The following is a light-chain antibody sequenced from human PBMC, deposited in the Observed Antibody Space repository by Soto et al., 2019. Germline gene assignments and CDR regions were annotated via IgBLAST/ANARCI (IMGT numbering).Light chain of an antibody. CDR1: SSDVGEYKY. J-gene: IGLJ2*01. CDR3: SSYTSSSTPAV. Sequence: QSALTQPPSASGSPGQSVTISCTGSSSDVGEYKYVSWYQQHPGKAPKLIIYEVSKRPSGIPGRFSGSKSGNTASLTVAGLQAADEADYYCSSYTSSSTPAVFGGGTKLTVL. CDR2: EVS. V-gene: IGLV2-8*01.